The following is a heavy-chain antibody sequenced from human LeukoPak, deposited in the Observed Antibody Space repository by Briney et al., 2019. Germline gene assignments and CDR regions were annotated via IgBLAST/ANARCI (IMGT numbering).Heavy chain of an antibody. CDR2: VSSDGTYK. V-gene: IGHV3-30*04. Sequence: PGRSLRLSCAASGFTFSNYPQYWVRQAPGKGLEWVAVVSSDGTYKYYADSVEGRFTISRDDSKNTLYLQMHSLRTEDTAVYYCAKDVDYGDYGGAHWGQGTLVTVSS. J-gene: IGHJ4*02. D-gene: IGHD4-17*01. CDR1: GFTFSNYP. CDR3: AKDVDYGDYGGAH.